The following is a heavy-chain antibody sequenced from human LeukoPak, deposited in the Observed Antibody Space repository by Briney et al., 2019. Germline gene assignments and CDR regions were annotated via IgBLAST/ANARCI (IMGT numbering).Heavy chain of an antibody. CDR3: AKDGSESVWFGESYYYYYMDV. V-gene: IGHV3-30*02. D-gene: IGHD3-10*01. CDR2: IRYDGSNK. CDR1: GFTFSSYG. Sequence: SGGSLRLSCAASGFTFSSYGMHWVRQAPGKGLEWVAFIRYDGSNKYYADSVKGRFTISRDNSKNTLYLQMNSLRAEDTAVYYCAKDGSESVWFGESYYYYYMDVWGKGTTVTISS. J-gene: IGHJ6*03.